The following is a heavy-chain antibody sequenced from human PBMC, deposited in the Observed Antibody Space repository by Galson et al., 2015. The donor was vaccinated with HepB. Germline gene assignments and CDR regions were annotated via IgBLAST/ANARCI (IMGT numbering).Heavy chain of an antibody. D-gene: IGHD3-22*01. CDR2: ISYDGSNK. CDR3: AKEANAFTMIATVAL. Sequence: SLRLSCAASGFTFSSSGMYWVRQAPGKGLEWVAVISYDGSNKYYAGSVKGRFTISRDNSKNTLYLQMNSLRAEDTAVYHCAKEANAFTMIATVALWGQDLRVTVSS. CDR1: GFTFSSSG. J-gene: IGHJ1*01. V-gene: IGHV3-30*18.